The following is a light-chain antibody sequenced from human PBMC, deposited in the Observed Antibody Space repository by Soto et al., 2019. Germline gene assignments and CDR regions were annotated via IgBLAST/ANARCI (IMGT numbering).Light chain of an antibody. V-gene: IGKV3-11*01. J-gene: IGKJ5*01. CDR2: DAS. Sequence: EIVLTQSPATLSLSPGERATLSCRASQSVSSNLAWYQQKPGQAPRLLIYDASTRATGIPARFSGSGSGTDFTLTISSLEPEDFAVYYCQQRSNWPAFGQGTRLAMK. CDR1: QSVSSN. CDR3: QQRSNWPA.